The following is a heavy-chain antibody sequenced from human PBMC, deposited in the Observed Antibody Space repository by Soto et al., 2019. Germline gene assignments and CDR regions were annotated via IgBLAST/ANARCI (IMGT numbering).Heavy chain of an antibody. CDR2: IIPIFGTA. V-gene: IGHV1-69*06. Sequence: ASVKVSCKASGGTFSSYAISWVRQAPGQGLEWMGGIIPIFGTANYAQKFQGRVTITADKSTSTAYMELSSLRSEDTAVYYCVRDLDGSGSYYTDYWGLGTLVTVSS. CDR1: GGTFSSYA. CDR3: VRDLDGSGSYYTDY. D-gene: IGHD3-10*01. J-gene: IGHJ4*02.